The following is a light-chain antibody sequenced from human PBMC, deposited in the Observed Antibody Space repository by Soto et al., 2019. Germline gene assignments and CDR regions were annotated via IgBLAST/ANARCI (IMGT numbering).Light chain of an antibody. V-gene: IGKV2-29*01. CDR1: QSLLHITGETF. J-gene: IGKJ5*01. CDR2: ELY. Sequence: RCLFVDPGQPASISCKSSQSLLHITGETFLFCYLQTTGQSPQLLIHELYTRVSGVPDRFSGSEQETAYKLELRWAHTDYAGIYICMQRPPLAPTFAEGTRLEIK. CDR3: MQRPPLAPT.